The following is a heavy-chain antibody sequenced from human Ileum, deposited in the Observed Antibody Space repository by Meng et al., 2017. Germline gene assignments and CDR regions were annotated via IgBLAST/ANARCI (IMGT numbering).Heavy chain of an antibody. CDR3: ARDSSTSIAVAGTSDY. Sequence: QLVGSVDVVVQPAGSLRLSCAASGFTVDDYALPWVRQAPGKGLEWVSLITWDGGSAYYADSVKGRFTISRDNSKNSLFLQMNSLRPEDTALYYCARDSSTSIAVAGTSDYWGQGTLVTVSS. D-gene: IGHD6-19*01. J-gene: IGHJ4*02. CDR1: GFTVDDYA. CDR2: ITWDGGSA. V-gene: IGHV3-43D*04.